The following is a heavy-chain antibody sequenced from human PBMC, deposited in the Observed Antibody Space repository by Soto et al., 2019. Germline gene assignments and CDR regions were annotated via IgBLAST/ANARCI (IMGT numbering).Heavy chain of an antibody. D-gene: IGHD3-9*01. Sequence: GGSLRLSCAASGFTFSSYAMSWVRQAPGKGLEWVSAISGSGGSTYYADSVTGRFTISRDNSKNTQYLQMNSLRAEDTAVYYCAKDFPTPYYDILTGLEYWGQGTLVTVSS. J-gene: IGHJ4*02. CDR1: GFTFSSYA. CDR3: AKDFPTPYYDILTGLEY. V-gene: IGHV3-23*01. CDR2: ISGSGGST.